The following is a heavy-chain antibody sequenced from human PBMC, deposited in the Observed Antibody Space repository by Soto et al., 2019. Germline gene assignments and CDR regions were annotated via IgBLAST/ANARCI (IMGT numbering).Heavy chain of an antibody. Sequence: SETLSLTCTVSGGSISSSSYYWGWIRQPPGKGLEWIGSIYYSGSTYYNPSLKSRVTISVDTSKNQFSLRLSSVTAADTAVYYCAMTYYDFWSGYGWGQGTLVTVSS. CDR1: GGSISSSSYY. D-gene: IGHD3-3*01. CDR3: AMTYYDFWSGYG. V-gene: IGHV4-39*01. CDR2: IYYSGST. J-gene: IGHJ4*02.